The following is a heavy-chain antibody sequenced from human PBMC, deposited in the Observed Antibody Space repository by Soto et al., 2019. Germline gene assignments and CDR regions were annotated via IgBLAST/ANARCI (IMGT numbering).Heavy chain of an antibody. J-gene: IGHJ4*02. CDR1: GFTVSNNY. CDR3: GSNRGGGGY. CDR2: IYSGGYT. Sequence: EVQLVESGGGLIQPGGSLRLSCAVSGFTVSNNYMSWVRQAPGKGLEGVSVIYSGGYTAYGDSVKGRFTISRDNSKNILIVQLRALDSALQYGVYRGSNRGGGGYWGQGTLVTVSS. V-gene: IGHV3-53*01. D-gene: IGHD4-17*01.